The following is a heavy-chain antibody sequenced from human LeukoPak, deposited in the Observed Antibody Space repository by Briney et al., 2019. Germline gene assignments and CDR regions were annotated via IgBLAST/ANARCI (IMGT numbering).Heavy chain of an antibody. CDR3: ARNRYYYGSGSYGVPNWFDP. D-gene: IGHD3-10*01. J-gene: IGHJ5*02. Sequence: PSETLSLTCAVYGGSFSGYYWSWIRQPPGKGLEWIGEINHSGSTKYNPSLKSRVTISVATSKNQFSLKLSSVTAADTAVYYCARNRYYYGSGSYGVPNWFDPWGQGTLVIVSS. V-gene: IGHV4-34*01. CDR1: GGSFSGYY. CDR2: INHSGST.